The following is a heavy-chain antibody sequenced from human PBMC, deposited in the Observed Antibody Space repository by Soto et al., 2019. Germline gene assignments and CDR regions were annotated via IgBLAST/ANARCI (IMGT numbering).Heavy chain of an antibody. CDR3: AKDRGNGYGHWYGMDV. CDR2: ISYDGSNK. J-gene: IGHJ6*02. V-gene: IGHV3-30*18. D-gene: IGHD4-17*01. CDR1: GFTFSSYG. Sequence: PGGSLRLSCAASGFTFSSYGMHWVRQAPGKGLEWVAVISYDGSNKYYADSVKGRFTISRDNSKSTLYLQMNSLRAEDTAVYYCAKDRGNGYGHWYGMDVWGQGTTVTVSS.